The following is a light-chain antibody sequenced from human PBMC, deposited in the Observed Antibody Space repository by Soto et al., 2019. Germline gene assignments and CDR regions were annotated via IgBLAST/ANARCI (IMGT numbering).Light chain of an antibody. CDR3: MQATQSPWT. V-gene: IGKV2-24*01. Sequence: DIVVTQTPLSSPVALGQAASISCRSSHSLVHKDGNTYLSCFHQRPGQPPRLLIYKVSVRFSGVPDRFSGSGAGTDFTLTISRVETEDVGVYYCMQATQSPWTFGQGTKVEIK. CDR1: HSLVHKDGNTY. J-gene: IGKJ1*01. CDR2: KVS.